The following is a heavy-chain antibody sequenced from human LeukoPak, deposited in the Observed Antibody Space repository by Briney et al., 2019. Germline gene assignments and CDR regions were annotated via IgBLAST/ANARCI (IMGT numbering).Heavy chain of an antibody. CDR1: GFTFSSYA. J-gene: IGHJ3*02. CDR3: AKGHYDFWRGYSDAFDI. Sequence: PGGSLRLSCAASGFTFSSYAMSWVRQAPGKGLEWVSAISGSGGSTYYADSVKGRFTISRDNSKNTLYLQMNSLRAEDTAVYYCAKGHYDFWRGYSDAFDIWGQGTMVTVSS. V-gene: IGHV3-23*01. D-gene: IGHD3-3*01. CDR2: ISGSGGST.